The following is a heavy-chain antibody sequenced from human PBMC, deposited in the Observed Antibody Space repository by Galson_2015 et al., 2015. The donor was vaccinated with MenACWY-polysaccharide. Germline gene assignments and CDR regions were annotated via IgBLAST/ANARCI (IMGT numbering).Heavy chain of an antibody. CDR1: GYKFTSYD. J-gene: IGHJ4*02. V-gene: IGHV1-8*01. D-gene: IGHD2-21*01. CDR3: ARTIARKYTFADS. CDR2: MNPNSGNT. Sequence: SCKASGYKFTSYDINWVRQATGQGLEWMGWMNPNSGNTGYAQKFQGRVTMTSSSAMSTAFMELSSLRSEDTAVYYCARTIARKYTFADSWGQGTLVTVSS.